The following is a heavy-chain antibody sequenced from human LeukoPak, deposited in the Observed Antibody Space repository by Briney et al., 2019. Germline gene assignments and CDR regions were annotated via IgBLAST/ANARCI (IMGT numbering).Heavy chain of an antibody. D-gene: IGHD3-22*01. CDR1: VFTFSIYS. J-gene: IGHJ5*02. Sequence: GRSLRLSCAVSVFTFSIYSMNWVRQAPGKALEWVSSISSSSSYIYYADSVKGRFTISRDNAKNSLYLQMNSLRAEDTALYYCAGESYDSSGYYYLWGQGTLVTVSS. CDR3: AGESYDSSGYYYL. V-gene: IGHV3-21*01. CDR2: ISSSSSYI.